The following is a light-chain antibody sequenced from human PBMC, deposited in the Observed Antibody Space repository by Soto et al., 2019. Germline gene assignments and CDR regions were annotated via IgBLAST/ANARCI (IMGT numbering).Light chain of an antibody. CDR1: RGIANF. J-gene: IGKJ3*01. CDR2: GAS. Sequence: IQLTQSPSSLSASVGDRVTISCRASRGIANFLAWYQQKPGKAPKLLIYGASTLQSGVPSRFSGSGSGTDITLTMSSLQPQDFVTYYCQQLNSFPIPFGPGTKVHIK. V-gene: IGKV1-9*01. CDR3: QQLNSFPIP.